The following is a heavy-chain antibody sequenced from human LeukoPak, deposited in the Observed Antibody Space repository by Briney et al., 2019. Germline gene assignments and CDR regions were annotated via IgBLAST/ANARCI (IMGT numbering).Heavy chain of an antibody. CDR2: IYYSGST. J-gene: IGHJ4*02. V-gene: IGHV4-59*01. Sequence: PSETLSLTCTVSGGSISSYYWSWIRQPPGKGLEWIGYIYYSGSTNYNPSLKSRVTISVDTSKNQFSLKLCSVTAADTAVYYCARCGPNRNYAQFDYWGQGTLVTVSS. CDR1: GGSISSYY. CDR3: ARCGPNRNYAQFDY. D-gene: IGHD1-7*01.